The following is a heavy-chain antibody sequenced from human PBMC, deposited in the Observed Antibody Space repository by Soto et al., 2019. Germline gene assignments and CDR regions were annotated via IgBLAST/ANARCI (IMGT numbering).Heavy chain of an antibody. V-gene: IGHV4-30-2*01. CDR2: IYHSGST. Sequence: QLQLQESGSGPVKPSQTLSLTCAVSGGSISSGGSSWSWIRQPPGKGLEWIGYIYHSGSTYYNPSLKSRVTISVDRSKNQFSLKLSSVTAADTAVYYCARAGDSSGPVALGYWGQGTLVTVSS. J-gene: IGHJ4*02. CDR3: ARAGDSSGPVALGY. CDR1: GGSISSGGSS. D-gene: IGHD6-19*01.